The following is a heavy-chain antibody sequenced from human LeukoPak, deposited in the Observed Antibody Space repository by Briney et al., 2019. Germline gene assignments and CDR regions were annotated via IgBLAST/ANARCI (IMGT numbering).Heavy chain of an antibody. V-gene: IGHV1-69*13. CDR3: ARRVATEDNWFDP. D-gene: IGHD5-12*01. J-gene: IGHJ5*02. Sequence: SVKVSCKASGGTFISYAISWVRQAPGQGLEWMGGIIPIFGTANYAQKFQGRVTITADESTSTAYMELSSLRSEDTAVYYCARRVATEDNWFDPWGQGTLVTVSS. CDR1: GGTFISYA. CDR2: IIPIFGTA.